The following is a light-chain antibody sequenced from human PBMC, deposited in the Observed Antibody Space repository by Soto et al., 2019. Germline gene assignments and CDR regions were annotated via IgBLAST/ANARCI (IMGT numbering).Light chain of an antibody. Sequence: IQMTQASSTMYASVGDRVTITCRASQNIDNYLNWYHQKPGKAPDLLIFTASSLQSGVPSRFAGSGSGTRFTLTISSLHPEDIGAYYCQQSLSTPIYSFGQGTKVDIK. CDR3: QQSLSTPIYS. CDR1: QNIDNY. CDR2: TAS. V-gene: IGKV1-39*01. J-gene: IGKJ2*03.